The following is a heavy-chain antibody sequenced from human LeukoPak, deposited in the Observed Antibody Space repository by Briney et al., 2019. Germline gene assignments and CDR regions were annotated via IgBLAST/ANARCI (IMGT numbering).Heavy chain of an antibody. Sequence: GGSLRLSCVASGITFSTYAMSWVRQAPGKGLEWVSLICSGGNTYYADSVKGRFTISRDDSKNTLYLQMNSLRAEDTAVYYCARRYCSGGTCYFFDYWGQGTLVTVSS. CDR2: ICSGGNT. J-gene: IGHJ4*02. CDR3: ARRYCSGGTCYFFDY. CDR1: GITFSTYA. V-gene: IGHV3-53*01. D-gene: IGHD2-15*01.